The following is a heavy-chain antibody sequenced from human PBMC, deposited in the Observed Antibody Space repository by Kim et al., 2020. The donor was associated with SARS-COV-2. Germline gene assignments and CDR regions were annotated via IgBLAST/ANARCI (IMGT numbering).Heavy chain of an antibody. CDR2: ISSRSNTK. CDR3: AREPPVGTAGGYYFDY. Sequence: GGSLRLSCAASGFLFSSYSMNWVRQTPGKGLEWISYISSRSNTKYYADSVKGRFTISRDNARNAMYLQMNSLRDEDTAVYYCAREPPVGTAGGYYFDYWGQGNLVTVSS. D-gene: IGHD2-15*01. CDR1: GFLFSSYS. V-gene: IGHV3-48*02. J-gene: IGHJ4*02.